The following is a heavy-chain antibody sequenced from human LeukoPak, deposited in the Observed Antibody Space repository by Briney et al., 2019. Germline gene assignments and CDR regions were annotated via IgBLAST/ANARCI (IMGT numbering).Heavy chain of an antibody. J-gene: IGHJ3*02. V-gene: IGHV3-30-3*01. CDR2: ISYDRSNK. Sequence: GGSLRLSCAASGFTFSSYAMHWVRQAPGKGLEWVAVISYDRSNKYYADSVKGRFTISRDNSKNTLYLQMNSLRAEDTAVYYCARSGRGLLDAFDIWGQGTMVTVSS. CDR3: ARSGRGLLDAFDI. D-gene: IGHD2-15*01. CDR1: GFTFSSYA.